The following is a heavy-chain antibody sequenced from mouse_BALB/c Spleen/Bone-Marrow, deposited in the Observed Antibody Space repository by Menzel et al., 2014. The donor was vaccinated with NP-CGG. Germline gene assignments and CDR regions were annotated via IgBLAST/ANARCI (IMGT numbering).Heavy chain of an antibody. J-gene: IGHJ2*01. CDR1: GFTFSSYA. D-gene: IGHD2-4*01. Sequence: EVQLVESGGGLVKPGGSLKLSCAASGFTFSSYAMSWVRQTPEKRLEWVASISSGGSTYYPDSVKGRSTISRDNARNILYLQMSSLRSEDTAMYYCARDDYDDQYYFDYWGQGTTLTVSS. CDR3: ARDDYDDQYYFDY. V-gene: IGHV5-6-5*01. CDR2: ISSGGST.